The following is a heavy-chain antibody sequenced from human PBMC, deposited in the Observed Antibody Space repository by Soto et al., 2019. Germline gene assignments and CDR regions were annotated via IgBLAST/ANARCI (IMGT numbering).Heavy chain of an antibody. Sequence: EVQLVESGGGLVQPGGSLRLSCAAYGFTVSSSYLYWVRQAPGKGLEWVSSIYKSGDTYYADSVKGRFTISRDNYKSTLFLQMNSLRAEDTAVYYCARGTVGTNPNWLGPWGQGTLVTVSS. CDR3: ARGTVGTNPNWLGP. D-gene: IGHD1-26*01. CDR1: GFTVSSSY. J-gene: IGHJ5*02. CDR2: IYKSGDT. V-gene: IGHV3-66*01.